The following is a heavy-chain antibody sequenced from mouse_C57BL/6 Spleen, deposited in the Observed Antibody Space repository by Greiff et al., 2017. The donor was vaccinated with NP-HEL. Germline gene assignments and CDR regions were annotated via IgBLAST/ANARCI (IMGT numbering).Heavy chain of an antibody. CDR1: GYPFTSYW. Sequence: QVQLQQPGAELVRPGTSVKLSCKASGYPFTSYWMHWVKQRPGQGLEWIGVIDPSDSYTNYNQKLKGKATLTVDTSSSTAYMQLSSLTSEDTAVYYCARNRPIFDYRGQGTTLTVSS. CDR3: ARNRPIFDY. CDR2: IDPSDSYT. V-gene: IGHV1-59*01. J-gene: IGHJ2*01.